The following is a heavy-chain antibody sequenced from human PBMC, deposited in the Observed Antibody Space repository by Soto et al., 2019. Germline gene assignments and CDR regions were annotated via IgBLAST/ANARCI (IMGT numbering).Heavy chain of an antibody. CDR1: GFTFSSYA. CDR2: ISSNGVRT. J-gene: IGHJ3*02. V-gene: IGHV3-64D*09. D-gene: IGHD6-19*01. Sequence: GGSLRLSCSASGFTFSSYAIHWVRQAPWKGLEYVSAISSNGVRTYYADSVKGRFTISRDNFKKTLYLQMSSLRAEDTSVYYCVKATSSGWYADAFDIWGQGTRVIVSS. CDR3: VKATSSGWYADAFDI.